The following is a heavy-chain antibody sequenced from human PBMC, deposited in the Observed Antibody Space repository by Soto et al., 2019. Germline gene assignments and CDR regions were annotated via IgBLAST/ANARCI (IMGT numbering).Heavy chain of an antibody. D-gene: IGHD3-22*01. CDR1: GFTFSSYG. CDR3: AKLYDSSGYPTV. CDR2: ISYDGSNK. Sequence: QVQLVESGGGVVQPGRSLRLSCAASGFTFSSYGMHWVRQAPGKGLEWVAVISYDGSNKYYADSVKGRFTISRDNSKNTLYPQMNSLRAEDTAVYYCAKLYDSSGYPTVWGQGTLVTVSS. V-gene: IGHV3-30*18. J-gene: IGHJ4*02.